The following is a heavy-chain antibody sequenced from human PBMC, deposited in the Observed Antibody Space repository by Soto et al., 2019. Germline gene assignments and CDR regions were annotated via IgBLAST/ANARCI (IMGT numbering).Heavy chain of an antibody. CDR1: GFPFISYW. CDR2: ISGDGVTT. Sequence: EVQLVESGGDLVQRGGSLRLSCAASGFPFISYWMHWVRHTPGKGLDWVARISGDGVTTYYADSVTGRFTVSRDNANNTLSLQRSALRAEDTAVYYCAREYYGLLTGYYTDSWGQGTLVSVSS. D-gene: IGHD3-9*01. J-gene: IGHJ4*02. CDR3: AREYYGLLTGYYTDS. V-gene: IGHV3-74*01.